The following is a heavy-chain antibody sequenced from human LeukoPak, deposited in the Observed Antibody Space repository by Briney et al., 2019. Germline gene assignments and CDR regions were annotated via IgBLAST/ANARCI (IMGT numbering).Heavy chain of an antibody. Sequence: SETLSLTCPVSGHSIGSAYYWGWIRQPPGKGLEWIGSMSPSGDTYHNPSLKSRVTMSIDTSENQFSLKLNSVTAADTAVYYCARNKQIDAWGQGTLVTVSS. V-gene: IGHV4-38-2*01. J-gene: IGHJ5*02. CDR1: GHSIGSAYY. CDR2: MSPSGDT. CDR3: ARNKQIDA. D-gene: IGHD1/OR15-1a*01.